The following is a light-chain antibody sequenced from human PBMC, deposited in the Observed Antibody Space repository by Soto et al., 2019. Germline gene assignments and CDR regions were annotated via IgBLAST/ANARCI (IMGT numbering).Light chain of an antibody. V-gene: IGLV1-40*01. CDR2: GNT. Sequence: QSVLIQPPSVSGTPGQRVTITCSGSRSNIGTKTVNWYQKLPGSAPKLLIIGNTIRPSGVPDRFSASTSGTSASLAITGLQAEDEGDYYCQSYDSTLSARYVFGTGTKVTVL. J-gene: IGLJ1*01. CDR1: RSNIGTKT. CDR3: QSYDSTLSARYV.